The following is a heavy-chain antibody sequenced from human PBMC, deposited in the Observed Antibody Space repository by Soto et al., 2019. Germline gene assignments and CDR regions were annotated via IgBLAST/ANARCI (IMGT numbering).Heavy chain of an antibody. Sequence: ASVKVSCKASGYTFTGYGISWVRQAPGQGLEWMGWISAYNGNTNYAQKIQGRVTMTTDTSTSTAYMELRSLRSDDTAVYYCARDLVVREIIAFKNGFDIWGQGTMVTVSS. J-gene: IGHJ3*02. CDR1: GYTFTGYG. D-gene: IGHD2-15*01. CDR3: ARDLVVREIIAFKNGFDI. CDR2: ISAYNGNT. V-gene: IGHV1-18*04.